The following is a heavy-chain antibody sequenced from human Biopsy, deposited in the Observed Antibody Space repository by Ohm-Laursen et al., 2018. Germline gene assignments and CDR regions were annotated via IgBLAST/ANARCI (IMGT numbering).Heavy chain of an antibody. D-gene: IGHD4-17*01. CDR3: AHAAAQTVTHFDY. CDR1: GFTYSSYA. CDR2: ISGNSDII. J-gene: IGHJ4*02. Sequence: GSLRLSCAASGFTYSSYAMTRFRQAPGKGLEWVSTISGNSDIIYDTDTVKGRLTISRDNSKNTLYLQMNSLRADDTAVYYCAHAAAQTVTHFDYWGQGTLVTVSS. V-gene: IGHV3-23*01.